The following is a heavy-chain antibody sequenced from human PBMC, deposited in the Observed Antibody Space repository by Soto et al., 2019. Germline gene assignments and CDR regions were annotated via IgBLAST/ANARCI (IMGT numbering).Heavy chain of an antibody. V-gene: IGHV3-23*01. D-gene: IGHD6-6*01. Sequence: GGSLRLSCAASGFTFSSYTMSWVRQAPGKGLEWVSSIGASDGSTYYADSVRGRFTISRDNSKNLLYLQMSSLRAEDTAVYYCAKDRWRTGRSSSGLDYWGQGTLVTVSS. CDR3: AKDRWRTGRSSSGLDY. J-gene: IGHJ4*02. CDR2: IGASDGST. CDR1: GFTFSSYT.